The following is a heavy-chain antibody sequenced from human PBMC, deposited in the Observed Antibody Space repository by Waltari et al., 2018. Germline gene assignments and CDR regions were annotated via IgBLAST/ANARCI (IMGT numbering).Heavy chain of an antibody. D-gene: IGHD3-10*01. J-gene: IGHJ4*02. V-gene: IGHV1-69*02. Sequence: QVQLVQSGAEVKKPGSSVKVSCKASGGTFSSYTISWVRQAPGQGLEWMGRISPIIGIANYAQKFQGRVTITAEKSTSTAYMELRSLRSEDTAVYYCASTATRGDYWGQGTLVTVSS. CDR1: GGTFSSYT. CDR3: ASTATRGDY. CDR2: ISPIIGIA.